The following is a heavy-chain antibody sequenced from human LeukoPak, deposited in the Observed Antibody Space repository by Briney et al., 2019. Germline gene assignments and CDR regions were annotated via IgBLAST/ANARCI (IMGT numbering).Heavy chain of an antibody. D-gene: IGHD5-18*01. J-gene: IGHJ4*02. CDR1: GFTFWSCV. Sequence: GGSLLLSSSASGFTFWSCVMRWVRRAPGKGLVGVATIIGSSGNTFYADSVKGRFTISRDNSKSTLYLQMNRLRAEDTAVYYCAIFVDDNNYGLDFWGQGTMVTVSS. V-gene: IGHV3-23*01. CDR2: IIGSSGNT. CDR3: AIFVDDNNYGLDF.